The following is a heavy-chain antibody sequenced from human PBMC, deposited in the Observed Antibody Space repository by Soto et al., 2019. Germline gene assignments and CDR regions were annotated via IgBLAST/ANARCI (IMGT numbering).Heavy chain of an antibody. D-gene: IGHD3-3*01. J-gene: IGHJ5*02. V-gene: IGHV4-39*01. CDR3: ARRYYDFWSGYLKYNWFDP. CDR1: GGSTSSSSYY. CDR2: IYYSGST. Sequence: SETLSLTCTVSGGSTSSSSYYWGWIRQPPGNGLEWIGSIYYSGSTYYNPSLKSRVTISVDTSKNQFSLKLSSVTAADTAVYYCARRYYDFWSGYLKYNWFDPWGQGTLVTVSS.